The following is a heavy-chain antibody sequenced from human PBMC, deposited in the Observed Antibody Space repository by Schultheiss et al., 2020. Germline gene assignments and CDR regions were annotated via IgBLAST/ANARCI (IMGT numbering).Heavy chain of an antibody. CDR2: MNPNSGNT. D-gene: IGHD4-17*01. Sequence: ASVKVSCKASGYTFTSYGISWVRQAPGQGLEWMGWMNPNSGNTGYAQKFQGRVTMTRNTSISTAYMELSSLRSEDTAVYYCATYPDYGDSDYWGQGTLVTVSS. J-gene: IGHJ4*02. V-gene: IGHV1-8*02. CDR3: ATYPDYGDSDY. CDR1: GYTFTSYG.